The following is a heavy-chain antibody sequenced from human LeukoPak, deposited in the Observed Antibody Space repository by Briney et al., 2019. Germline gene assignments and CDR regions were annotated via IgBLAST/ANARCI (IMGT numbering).Heavy chain of an antibody. CDR1: CGSISSGCYY. CDR3: ARDGFSGRYYDSSGNNWFDT. V-gene: IGHV4-39*07. Sequence: SGTPSLTRTVSCGSISSGCYYLGWIRPPPRKKPEWVGGFYYCGSTFYNPSLKSRVTISVDTSKNQFSLNLSSVTAADTAIYYCARDGFSGRYYDSSGNNWFDTWGQGTQVSVSS. CDR2: FYYCGST. D-gene: IGHD3-22*01. J-gene: IGHJ5*02.